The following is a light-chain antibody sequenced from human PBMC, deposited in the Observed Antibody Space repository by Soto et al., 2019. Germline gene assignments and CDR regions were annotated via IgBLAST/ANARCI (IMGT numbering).Light chain of an antibody. CDR2: DSS. V-gene: IGKV1-17*01. CDR3: QQYDSFSVT. Sequence: EIQMTQSPSSLSASVGDRVTITCRASQGIINDLSWYQQKPGKAPKRLIYDSSSLESGVPSRFSGSGSGTEFRLTISTMQPDDFATYYSQQYDSFSVTFGQGTRLEIK. CDR1: QGIIND. J-gene: IGKJ5*01.